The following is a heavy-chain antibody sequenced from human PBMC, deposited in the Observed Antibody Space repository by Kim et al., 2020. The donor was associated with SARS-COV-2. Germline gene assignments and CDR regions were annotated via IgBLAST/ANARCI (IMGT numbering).Heavy chain of an antibody. D-gene: IGHD3-10*01. Sequence: LSLPCPVSGGSISSGGYYWSWIRQHPGKGLEWIGYIYYSGSTYYNPSLKSRVTISVDTSKNQFSLKLSSVTAADTAVYYCARDRGSGSYYNEDLYAFDIWGQGTMVTVSS. V-gene: IGHV4-31*03. CDR1: GGSISSGGYY. J-gene: IGHJ3*02. CDR2: IYYSGST. CDR3: ARDRGSGSYYNEDLYAFDI.